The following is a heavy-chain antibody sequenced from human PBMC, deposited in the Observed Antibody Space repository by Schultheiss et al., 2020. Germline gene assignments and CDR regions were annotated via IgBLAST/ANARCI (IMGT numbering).Heavy chain of an antibody. CDR2: ISSNGGST. Sequence: GGSLRLSCSASGFTFSSYAMHWVRQAPGKGLEYVSAISSNGGSTYYADSVKGRFTISRDNSKNTLYLQMSSLRAEDTAVYYCVKLVGSSGYFDAFDIWGQGPMGTVSS. CDR1: GFTFSSYA. CDR3: VKLVGSSGYFDAFDI. D-gene: IGHD3-22*01. J-gene: IGHJ3*02. V-gene: IGHV3-64D*09.